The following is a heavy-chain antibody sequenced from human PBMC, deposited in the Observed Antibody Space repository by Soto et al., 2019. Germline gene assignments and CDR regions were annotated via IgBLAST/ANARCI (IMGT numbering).Heavy chain of an antibody. CDR3: AKDRTPYDFGSGWDY. D-gene: IGHD3-3*01. Sequence: QVQLVESGGGVVQPGRSLRLSCAASGFTFSSYGMHWVRQAPGKGLEWVAVISYDGSNKYYADSVKGRFTISRDNSKNTLYLQMNSLRAEDTAVYYCAKDRTPYDFGSGWDYWGQGTLVTVSS. CDR2: ISYDGSNK. V-gene: IGHV3-30*18. J-gene: IGHJ4*02. CDR1: GFTFSSYG.